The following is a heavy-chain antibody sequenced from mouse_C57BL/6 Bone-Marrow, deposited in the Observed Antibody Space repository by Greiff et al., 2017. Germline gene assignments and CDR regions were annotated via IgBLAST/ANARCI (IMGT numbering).Heavy chain of an antibody. CDR1: GYSFTDYY. J-gene: IGHJ3*01. D-gene: IGHD2-12*01. CDR2: IHPTYGTT. CDR3: AKSYEIAD. Sequence: VQLQQPGPELVKPGASVKISCKASGYSFTDYYMNWVKQSHGKSLEWIGVIHPTYGTTSYNQKFKGKATLTVDQSSSTAYMQLNSLTSEDSAVYYCAKSYEIADWGQGTLVTVSA. V-gene: IGHV1-39*01.